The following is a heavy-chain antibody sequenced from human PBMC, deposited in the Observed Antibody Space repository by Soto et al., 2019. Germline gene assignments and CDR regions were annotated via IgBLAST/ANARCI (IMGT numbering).Heavy chain of an antibody. D-gene: IGHD4-17*01. CDR1: EFTFSKYA. CDR3: AKGGGITVTTNWYFDL. V-gene: IGHV3-23*01. CDR2: ISGRAGDT. J-gene: IGHJ2*01. Sequence: EVQLLESGGGLVQPGGSLRLSCAASEFTFSKYAMTWVRQAPGKGLEWVSAISGRAGDTYYADSVEGRFTISRDNSKNTLYLQMNSLRAEDTAVYYCAKGGGITVTTNWYFDLWGRGTLVTVSS.